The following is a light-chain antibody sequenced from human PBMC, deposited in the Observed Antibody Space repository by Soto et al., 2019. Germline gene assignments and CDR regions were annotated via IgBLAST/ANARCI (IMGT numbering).Light chain of an antibody. V-gene: IGKV3-20*01. CDR1: QSVRSN. CDR2: GAS. J-gene: IGKJ1*01. CDR3: QQYSDSPPT. Sequence: EIVMTQSPATLSVSPGERATLSCRASQSVRSNLAWYQQKPGQAPRLLIYGASGRATGIPDRFSGSGSGTDFTLTISRLEPEDFAMYYCQQYSDSPPTFGQGTKVDIK.